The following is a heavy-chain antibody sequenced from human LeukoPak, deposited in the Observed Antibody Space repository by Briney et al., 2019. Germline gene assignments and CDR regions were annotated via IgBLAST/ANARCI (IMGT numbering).Heavy chain of an antibody. Sequence: ASVKVSCKASGYTFTSYVMYWVRQAPGQRLEWMGWINAGNGNTKYSQEFQGRVTITRDTSASTAYMELSSLRSEDMAVYYCARDRCSGGTCYSGVFDYWGQGTLVTVSS. V-gene: IGHV1-3*03. CDR1: GYTFTSYV. J-gene: IGHJ4*02. CDR3: ARDRCSGGTCYSGVFDY. CDR2: INAGNGNT. D-gene: IGHD2-15*01.